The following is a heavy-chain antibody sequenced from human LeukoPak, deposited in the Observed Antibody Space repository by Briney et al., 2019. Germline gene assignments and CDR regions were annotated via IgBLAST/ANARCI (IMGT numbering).Heavy chain of an antibody. Sequence: GASVKVSCKASGYTFTGYYMHWVRQAPGQGLEWMGWINPNSGGTNYAQKFQGRVTMTRDTSISTAYMELSRLRSDDTAVYYCARDTYCGSDCSYFDYWGQGTLVTVSS. CDR1: GYTFTGYY. CDR2: INPNSGGT. CDR3: ARDTYCGSDCSYFDY. J-gene: IGHJ4*02. V-gene: IGHV1-2*02. D-gene: IGHD2-21*02.